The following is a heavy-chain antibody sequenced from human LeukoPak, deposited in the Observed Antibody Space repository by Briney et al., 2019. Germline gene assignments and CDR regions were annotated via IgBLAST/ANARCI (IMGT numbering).Heavy chain of an antibody. J-gene: IGHJ4*02. Sequence: GASVKVSCKASGYTFTDYYMHWVQQAPGKGLEWMGRVDPEDGETIYAEKFQGRVTITADTSTDTAYMELSSLGSEDTAVYYCATFISIVVVVAATRNFDYWGQGTLVTVSS. CDR3: ATFISIVVVVAATRNFDY. V-gene: IGHV1-69-2*01. D-gene: IGHD2-15*01. CDR2: VDPEDGET. CDR1: GYTFTDYY.